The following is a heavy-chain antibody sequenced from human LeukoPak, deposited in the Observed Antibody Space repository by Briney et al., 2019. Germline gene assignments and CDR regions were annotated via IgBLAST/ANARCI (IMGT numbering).Heavy chain of an antibody. V-gene: IGHV4-59*01. Sequence: SETLSLTCTVSGGSISSYYWSWIRQPPGKGLEWIGYIYCSGSTNYNPSLKSRVTISVDTSKNQFSLKLSSVTAADTAVYYCAAQPGYSYGSPFDYWGQGTLVTVSS. CDR3: AAQPGYSYGSPFDY. J-gene: IGHJ4*02. D-gene: IGHD5-18*01. CDR1: GGSISSYY. CDR2: IYCSGST.